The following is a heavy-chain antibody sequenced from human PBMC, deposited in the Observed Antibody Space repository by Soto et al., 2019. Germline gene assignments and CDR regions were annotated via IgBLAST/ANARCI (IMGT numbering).Heavy chain of an antibody. J-gene: IGHJ5*02. CDR3: AHRRRFCSGNSCYSIWFAP. Sequence: QITLKESGPTLVKPTQTLTLTCTFSGFSLSTSGVGVGWIRQPPGKTLQWLALIYWDDDKRSSPSLKSRLTITKATSKIQVVLTMTNMDPVDTATYYCAHRRRFCSGNSCYSIWFAPWGQGTLVTVS. V-gene: IGHV2-5*02. CDR1: GFSLSTSGVG. CDR2: IYWDDDK. D-gene: IGHD2-15*01.